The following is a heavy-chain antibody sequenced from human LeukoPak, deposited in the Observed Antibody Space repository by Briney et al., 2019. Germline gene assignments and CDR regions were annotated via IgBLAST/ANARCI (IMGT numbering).Heavy chain of an antibody. V-gene: IGHV4-39*07. CDR3: AGTYYYGSGSYYKGAPFDY. CDR1: GGSISSSSYY. CDR2: IYYSGST. Sequence: SETLSLTCTVSGGSISSSSYYWGWIRQPPGKGLEWIGSIYYSGSTNYNPSLKSRVTISVDTSKNQFSLKLSSVTAADTAVYYCAGTYYYGSGSYYKGAPFDYWGQGTLVTVSS. J-gene: IGHJ4*02. D-gene: IGHD3-10*01.